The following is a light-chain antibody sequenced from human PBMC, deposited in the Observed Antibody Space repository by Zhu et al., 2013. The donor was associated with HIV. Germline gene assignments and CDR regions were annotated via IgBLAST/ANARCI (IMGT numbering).Light chain of an antibody. Sequence: DIQMTQSPSTLSASVGDRVTITCRASQSISSWLAWYQQKPGKAPKLLIYKASSLESGVPSRFSGSGSGTDFTFTISSLQPEDIATYYCQQYDNLPQYTFGQGTKLEIK. V-gene: IGKV1-5*03. J-gene: IGKJ2*01. CDR1: QSISSW. CDR2: KAS. CDR3: QQYDNLPQYT.